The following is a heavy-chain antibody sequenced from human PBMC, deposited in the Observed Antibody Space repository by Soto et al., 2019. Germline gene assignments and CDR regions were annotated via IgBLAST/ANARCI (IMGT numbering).Heavy chain of an antibody. CDR1: GFTFGGYW. J-gene: IGHJ6*02. CDR3: ARGRPYGMDV. V-gene: IGHV3-74*01. Sequence: EVQLVESGGGLVQPGGSLRVSCVASGFTFGGYWMNWVRQAPGKGLVWVSRIDSDGSSTTYADSVKGRFTTSRDNAKNTLYLQMSSLRVEDTAVYYCARGRPYGMDVWGQGTTVTVSS. CDR2: IDSDGSST.